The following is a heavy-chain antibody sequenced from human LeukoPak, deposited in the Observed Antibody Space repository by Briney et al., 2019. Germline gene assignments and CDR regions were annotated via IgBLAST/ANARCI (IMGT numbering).Heavy chain of an antibody. J-gene: IGHJ6*02. CDR1: GFTFSSYS. V-gene: IGHV3-48*01. D-gene: IGHD6-13*01. CDR3: ARASIAAAGTSGYGMDV. CDR2: ISSSSSTI. Sequence: EGSLRLSCAASGFTFSSYSMTWVRQAPGKGLEWVSYISSSSSTIYYADSVKGRFTISRDNAKNSLYLQMNSLRAEDTAVYYCARASIAAAGTSGYGMDVWGQGTTVTVSS.